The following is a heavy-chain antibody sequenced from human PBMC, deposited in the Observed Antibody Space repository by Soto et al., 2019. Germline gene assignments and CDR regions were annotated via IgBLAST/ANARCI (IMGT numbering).Heavy chain of an antibody. CDR3: ARETCGDYVGYFDP. CDR1: SASIGSAGYS. Sequence: SVTLSLNCTITSASIGSAGYSRSWIRQPPGKGLEWIGYIYHSGSMYYNPSLKSRVTISVDRSKNQFSLKLSSVTAADTAVYYCARETCGDYVGYFDPWGQG. CDR2: IYHSGSM. J-gene: IGHJ5*02. D-gene: IGHD2-21*01. V-gene: IGHV4-30-2*01.